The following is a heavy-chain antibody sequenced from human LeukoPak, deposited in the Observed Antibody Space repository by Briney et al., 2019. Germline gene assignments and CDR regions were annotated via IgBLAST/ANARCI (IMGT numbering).Heavy chain of an antibody. CDR3: ARDLTSVPTR. Sequence: PGGSLTLSCAGSGFPFSSHSMNWVRQAPGKGLEWVSYISSSGNTKHYVDSVKGRFTISRDNAKNLVYLQMNSLRDEDTAVYYCARDLTSVPTRWGQGTLVTVSS. CDR2: ISSSGNTK. D-gene: IGHD4-17*01. CDR1: GFPFSSHS. V-gene: IGHV3-48*02. J-gene: IGHJ4*02.